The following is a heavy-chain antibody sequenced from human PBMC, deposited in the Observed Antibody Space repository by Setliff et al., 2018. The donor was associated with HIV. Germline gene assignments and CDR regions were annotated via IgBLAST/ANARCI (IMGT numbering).Heavy chain of an antibody. CDR2: IYTTGST. Sequence: PSETLSLTCTVSGDSISNYYWSWVRQPPGKGLEWIGYIYTTGSTNYNPSLKSRVTISVDPSKNQFSLKLSSVTAADTAVYYCARGLSFYDPGGFDYWGQGTLVTVSS. J-gene: IGHJ4*02. CDR1: GDSISNYY. CDR3: ARGLSFYDPGGFDY. D-gene: IGHD3-22*01. V-gene: IGHV4-4*09.